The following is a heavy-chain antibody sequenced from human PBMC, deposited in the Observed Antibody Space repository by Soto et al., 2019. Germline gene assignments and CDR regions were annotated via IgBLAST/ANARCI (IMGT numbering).Heavy chain of an antibody. CDR3: ARLTYYRFWRGSYTGGWLDT. CDR2: IYPGDSDT. Sequence: GESLKISCKGSGYSFTSYWIGWVRQMPGKGLEWMGIIYPGDSDTRYSPSFQGQVTISADKSIGPAYLQWSILQASDTAMYYCARLTYYRFWRGSYTGGWLDTWGEGALGTVSS. V-gene: IGHV5-51*01. CDR1: GYSFTSYW. D-gene: IGHD3-3*01. J-gene: IGHJ5*02.